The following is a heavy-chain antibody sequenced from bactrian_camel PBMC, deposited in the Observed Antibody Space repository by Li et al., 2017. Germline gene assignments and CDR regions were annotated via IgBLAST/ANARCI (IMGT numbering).Heavy chain of an antibody. V-gene: IGHV3S1*01. CDR3: AALNSTYGGRFGWCKDF. J-gene: IGHJ4*01. CDR2: LLTDGRT. Sequence: QVQLVESGGGSVQAGGSLRLSCAVSDFGYSGYCMAWFRQVPGAERAGVASLLTDGRTFYTNSVKGRFTISHDRSKNTMYLQMDNLKTEDTGVYYCAALNSTYGGRFGWCKDFRGQGTQVTVS. D-gene: IGHD6*01. CDR1: DFGYSGYC.